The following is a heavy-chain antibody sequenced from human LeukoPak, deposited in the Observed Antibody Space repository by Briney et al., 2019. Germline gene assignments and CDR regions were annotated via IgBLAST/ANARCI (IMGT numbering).Heavy chain of an antibody. CDR3: ARDRIVGATLAY. Sequence: AAVKVSCKASGYTFTSYYMHWVRQAPGQGLEWMGIINPSGGRTSYAQKFQGRVTMTRDTSTRTVYMELSSLRSEDTAVYYCARDRIVGATLAYWGQGTLVTVSS. CDR1: GYTFTSYY. J-gene: IGHJ4*02. CDR2: INPSGGRT. D-gene: IGHD1-26*01. V-gene: IGHV1-46*01.